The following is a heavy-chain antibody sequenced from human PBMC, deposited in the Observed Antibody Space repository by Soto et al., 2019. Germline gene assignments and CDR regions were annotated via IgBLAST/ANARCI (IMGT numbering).Heavy chain of an antibody. CDR2: TDYSGNT. CDR3: ARAVGDPLYYLDY. D-gene: IGHD6-19*01. CDR1: SDSISSYY. J-gene: IGHJ4*02. Sequence: QVQLQESGPGLVRPSETLSLTCTVSSDSISSYYWIWIRQSPGKVLEWIGYTDYSGNTNYNPSLKSRVTISGDTSKNPFSLRLSSVTAADTAVYYCARAVGDPLYYLDYWGQGTLVTVSS. V-gene: IGHV4-59*08.